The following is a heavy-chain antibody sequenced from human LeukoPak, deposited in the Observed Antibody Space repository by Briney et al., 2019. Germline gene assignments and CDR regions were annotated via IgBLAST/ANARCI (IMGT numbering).Heavy chain of an antibody. J-gene: IGHJ5*02. Sequence: ASVKVSCKASGYTFTSYYMHWVRQAPGQGLEWMGIINPSGGSTSYAQKFQGRVTMTRDMSTSTVYMELSSLRSDDTAVYYWARAGPIMVRGVIYSWFDPCGQGTPVTVSP. CDR2: INPSGGST. D-gene: IGHD3-10*01. CDR3: ARAGPIMVRGVIYSWFDP. V-gene: IGHV1-46*01. CDR1: GYTFTSYY.